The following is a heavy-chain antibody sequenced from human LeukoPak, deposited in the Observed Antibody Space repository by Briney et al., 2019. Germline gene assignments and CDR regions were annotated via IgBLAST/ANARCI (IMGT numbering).Heavy chain of an antibody. Sequence: GGSLRLSCAVSGFTVSSNYMSWVRQAPGKGLEWVWVIYSGGSTYYDDSVKGRFTISRDNSKNTLYLQMNSLRAEDTAVYYCARAMMVVTNLWGVFDYWGQGTLVTVSS. CDR3: ARAMMVVTNLWGVFDY. CDR2: IYSGGST. V-gene: IGHV3-53*01. CDR1: GFTVSSNY. D-gene: IGHD3-22*01. J-gene: IGHJ4*02.